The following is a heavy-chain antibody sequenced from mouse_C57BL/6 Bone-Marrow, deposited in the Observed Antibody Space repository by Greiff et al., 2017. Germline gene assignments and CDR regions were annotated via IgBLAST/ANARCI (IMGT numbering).Heavy chain of an antibody. CDR2: INPNNGGT. CDR1: GYTFTDYY. J-gene: IGHJ4*01. V-gene: IGHV1-26*01. CDR3: ARDDYDVRYAMDY. D-gene: IGHD2-4*01. Sequence: EVQLQQSGPELVKPGASVKISCKASGYTFTDYYMNWVKQSHGKSLEWIGDINPNNGGTSYNQKFKGKATLTVAKSSSTAYMELRSLTSEDSAVYYCARDDYDVRYAMDYWGQGTSVTVSS.